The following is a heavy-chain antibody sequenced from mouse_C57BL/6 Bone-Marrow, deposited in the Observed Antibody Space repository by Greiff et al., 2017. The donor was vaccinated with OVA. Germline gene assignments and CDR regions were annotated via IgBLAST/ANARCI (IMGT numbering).Heavy chain of an antibody. J-gene: IGHJ1*03. D-gene: IGHD2-2*01. CDR2: INPNYGTT. Sequence: EVKLVESGPELVKPGASVKISCKASGYSFTDYNMNWVKQSNGKSLEWIGVINPNYGTTSYNQKFKGKATLTVDQYSSTANMQLNRLTYEDSAVYYCSCLWLRRGDWYFDVWGTGTTVTVSS. CDR1: GYSFTDYN. V-gene: IGHV1-39*01. CDR3: SCLWLRRGDWYFDV.